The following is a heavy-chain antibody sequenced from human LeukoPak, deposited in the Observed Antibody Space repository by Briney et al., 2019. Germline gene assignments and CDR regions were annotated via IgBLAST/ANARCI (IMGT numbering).Heavy chain of an antibody. Sequence: ASVKVSCKASGYTFTSYYMHCVRQPPGQGLEWMGIINPSGGSTIYAQKFQGRVTMTRDTSTSTVYMELSSLRSEDTAVYYCARISYDFWSGYYYYYMDVWGKGTTVTVSS. CDR3: ARISYDFWSGYYYYYMDV. V-gene: IGHV1-46*01. D-gene: IGHD3-3*01. CDR2: INPSGGST. CDR1: GYTFTSYY. J-gene: IGHJ6*03.